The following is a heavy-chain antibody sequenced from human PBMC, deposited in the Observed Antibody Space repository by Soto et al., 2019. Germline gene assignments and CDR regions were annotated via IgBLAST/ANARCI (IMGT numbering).Heavy chain of an antibody. V-gene: IGHV4-34*01. Sequence: ETLSLTCAVHGGSFSGFYWTWIRQPPGKGLEWIGEINHSGSSNYNPPLKSRVTMSLDTSRNQFSLSLNSVTAADTAVYYCARMAGPWYFDLWGRGTLVTVSS. CDR1: GGSFSGFY. CDR2: INHSGSS. CDR3: ARMAGPWYFDL. J-gene: IGHJ2*01.